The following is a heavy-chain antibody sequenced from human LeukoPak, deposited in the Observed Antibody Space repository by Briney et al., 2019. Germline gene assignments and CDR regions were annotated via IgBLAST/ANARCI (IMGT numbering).Heavy chain of an antibody. D-gene: IGHD6-13*01. CDR3: ARAAFPYSSSWYWFDP. V-gene: IGHV4-59*01. CDR2: IYYSGST. CDR1: GGSISSYY. J-gene: IGHJ5*02. Sequence: SETLSLTCTVSGGSISSYYWSWIRQPPGKVLEWIGYIYYSGSTNYNPSLKSRVTISVDTSKNQFSLKLSSVTAADTAVYYCARAAFPYSSSWYWFDPWGQGTLVTVSS.